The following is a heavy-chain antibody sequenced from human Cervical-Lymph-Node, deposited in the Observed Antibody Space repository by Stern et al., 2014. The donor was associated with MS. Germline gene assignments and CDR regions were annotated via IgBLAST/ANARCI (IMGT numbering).Heavy chain of an antibody. CDR3: ARAELLYYYYGMDV. V-gene: IGHV7-4-1*02. Sequence: VQLVESGSELKKPGASVKVSCKASGYTFTSFAMNWVRQAPGQGLEWMGWINTNTGNPTYAQGFPGRFVFSLDTSVSTAYLQISSLKAEDTAVYYCARAELLYYYYGMDVWGQGTTVTVSS. J-gene: IGHJ6*02. CDR2: INTNTGNP. CDR1: GYTFTSFA. D-gene: IGHD2-15*01.